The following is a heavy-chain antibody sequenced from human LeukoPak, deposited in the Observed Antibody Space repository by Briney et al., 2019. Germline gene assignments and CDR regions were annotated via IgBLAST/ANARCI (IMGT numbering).Heavy chain of an antibody. V-gene: IGHV3-23*01. J-gene: IGHJ6*03. Sequence: GGSLRLSCAASGFTFSSYDMTWVGQTPGKGLEWVSLISRSGGTTYYADSVKGRFTISRDNSKNTLYLQMNSLRAEDTAEYYCAKRGGTESFYYYYYMDVWGKGTTVTVSS. CDR1: GFTFSSYD. CDR3: AKRGGTESFYYYYYMDV. CDR2: ISRSGGTT. D-gene: IGHD2-15*01.